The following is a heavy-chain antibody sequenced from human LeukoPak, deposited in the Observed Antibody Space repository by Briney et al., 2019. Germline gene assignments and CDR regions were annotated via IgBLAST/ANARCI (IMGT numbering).Heavy chain of an antibody. D-gene: IGHD4-17*01. Sequence: SETLSLTCAVSGGSISSGGYSWSWIRQPPGKGLEWIGYIYYSGSTNYNPSLKSRVTISVDTSKNQFSLKLSSVTAADTAVYYCATANDYGDYWYFDLWGRGTLVTVSS. CDR2: IYYSGST. CDR3: ATANDYGDYWYFDL. CDR1: GGSISSGGYS. V-gene: IGHV4-61*08. J-gene: IGHJ2*01.